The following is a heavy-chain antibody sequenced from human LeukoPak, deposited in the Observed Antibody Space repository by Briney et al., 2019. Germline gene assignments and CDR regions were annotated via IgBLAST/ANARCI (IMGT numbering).Heavy chain of an antibody. CDR2: IWYDGSNK. Sequence: GGSLRLSCAASGFTFSSYGMHWVRQAPGKGLEWVAVIWYDGSNKYYADSVKGRFTIPKDNSKNTLYLQMNSLRAEDTAVYYCARGGDYYSYFDYWGQGTLVTVSS. CDR3: ARGGDYYSYFDY. V-gene: IGHV3-33*01. D-gene: IGHD4-17*01. CDR1: GFTFSSYG. J-gene: IGHJ4*02.